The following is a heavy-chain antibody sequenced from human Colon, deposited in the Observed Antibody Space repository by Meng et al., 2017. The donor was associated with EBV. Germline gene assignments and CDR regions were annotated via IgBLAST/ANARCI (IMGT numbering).Heavy chain of an antibody. CDR1: GFTLSTSGVG. CDR3: ALRDTVIRGIRFDS. CDR2: IYWDDDK. V-gene: IGHV2-5*02. J-gene: IGHJ5*01. D-gene: IGHD4-17*01. Sequence: ITLKWPGPTPVKPTHTRTPTCTVSGFTLSTSGVGVGWIRQPPGKDLEWLALIYWDDDKRYSPSLKSRLTITKDTSKNQVVLTMTNMDPVDTATYYCALRDTVIRGIRFDSWGQGTLVTVSS.